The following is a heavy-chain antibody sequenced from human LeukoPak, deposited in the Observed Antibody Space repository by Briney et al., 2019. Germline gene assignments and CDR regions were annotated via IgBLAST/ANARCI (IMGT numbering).Heavy chain of an antibody. CDR1: GYTFTSYY. J-gene: IGHJ4*02. V-gene: IGHV1-46*01. CDR2: INPSGGST. Sequence: ASVKVSCKASGYTFTSYYMHWVRQAPGQGLEWMGIINPSGGSTSYAQKFQGRVTMTRDTSTSTVYMELSSLRSEDTAVYYCASEKALGAAAGTSDYWGQGTLVTVSS. D-gene: IGHD6-13*01. CDR3: ASEKALGAAAGTSDY.